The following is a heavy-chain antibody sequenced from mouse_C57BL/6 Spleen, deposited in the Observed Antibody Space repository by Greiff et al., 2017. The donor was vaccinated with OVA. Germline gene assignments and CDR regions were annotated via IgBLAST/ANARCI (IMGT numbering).Heavy chain of an antibody. CDR2: IDPSDSYT. Sequence: QVQLKQPGAELVKPGASVKLSCKASGYTFTSYWMQWVKQRPGQGLEWIGEIDPSDSYTNYNQKFKGKATLTVDTSSSTAYMQLSSLTSEDSAVYYCARTGTEAYWGQGTLVTVSA. V-gene: IGHV1-50*01. J-gene: IGHJ3*01. D-gene: IGHD4-1*01. CDR3: ARTGTEAY. CDR1: GYTFTSYW.